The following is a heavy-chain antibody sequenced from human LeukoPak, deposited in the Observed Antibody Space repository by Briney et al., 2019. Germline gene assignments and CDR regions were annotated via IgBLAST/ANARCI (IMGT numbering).Heavy chain of an antibody. J-gene: IGHJ4*02. D-gene: IGHD4-23*01. V-gene: IGHV4-30-2*01. CDR3: AGRHDYGGLN. Sequence: NPSETLSLTCAVSGGSISSGGYSWSWIRQPPGKGLEWIGYIYHSGSTYYNPSLKSRVTVSVDRSKNQFSLKLSSVTAADTAVYYCAGRHDYGGLNWGQGTLVTVSP. CDR2: IYHSGST. CDR1: GGSISSGGYS.